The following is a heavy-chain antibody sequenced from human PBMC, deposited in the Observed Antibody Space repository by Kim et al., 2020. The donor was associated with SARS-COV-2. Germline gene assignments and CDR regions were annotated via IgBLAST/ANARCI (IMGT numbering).Heavy chain of an antibody. CDR3: ARDWGGSTVVTPIEDY. J-gene: IGHJ4*02. D-gene: IGHD4-17*01. CDR2: IIPIFGTA. V-gene: IGHV1-69*13. Sequence: SVKVSCKASGGTFSSYAISWVRQAPGQGLEWMGGIIPIFGTANYAQKFQGRVTITADESTSTAYMELSSLRSEDTAVYYCARDWGGSTVVTPIEDYWGQGTLVTVSS. CDR1: GGTFSSYA.